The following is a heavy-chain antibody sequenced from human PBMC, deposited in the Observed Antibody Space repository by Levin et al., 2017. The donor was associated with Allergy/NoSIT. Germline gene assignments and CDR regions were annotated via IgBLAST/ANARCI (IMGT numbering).Heavy chain of an antibody. CDR2: ISSSSSYI. V-gene: IGHV3-21*01. Sequence: PGESLKISCAASGFTFSSYSMNWVRQAPGKGLEWVSSISSSSSYIYYADSVKGRFTISRDNAKNSLYLQMNSLRAEDTAVYYCARDTLGIPGLAYYFDYWGQGTLVTVSS. CDR3: ARDTLGIPGLAYYFDY. J-gene: IGHJ4*02. CDR1: GFTFSSYS. D-gene: IGHD7-27*01.